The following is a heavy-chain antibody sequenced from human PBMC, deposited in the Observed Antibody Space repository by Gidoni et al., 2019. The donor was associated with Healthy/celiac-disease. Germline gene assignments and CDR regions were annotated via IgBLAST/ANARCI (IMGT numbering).Heavy chain of an antibody. CDR1: GFTFSSYG. CDR2: ISYDGSNK. Sequence: QVQLVESGGGVVQPGRSLRLSCAAAGFTFSSYGMHWVRQAPGKGLEWVAVISYDGSNKYYADSVKCRFTISRDNSKNTLYLQMNSLRAEDTAVYYCAKDFTVADTPWGQGTLVTVSS. V-gene: IGHV3-30*18. J-gene: IGHJ5*02. D-gene: IGHD6-19*01. CDR3: AKDFTVADTP.